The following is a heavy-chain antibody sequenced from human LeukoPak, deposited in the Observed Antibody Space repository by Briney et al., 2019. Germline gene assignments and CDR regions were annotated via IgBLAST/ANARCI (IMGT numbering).Heavy chain of an antibody. CDR2: IKQDGSEK. CDR3: ARDSGYGYNWFDP. V-gene: IGHV3-7*03. CDR1: GFTFSSYW. Sequence: GGSLRLSCAASGFTFSSYWMSWVRQAPGKGQEWVANIKQDGSEKYYVDSVKGRFTTSRDNAKNSLYLQMNSLRAEDTAVYYCARDSGYGYNWFDPWGQGTLVTVSS. D-gene: IGHD5-12*01. J-gene: IGHJ5*02.